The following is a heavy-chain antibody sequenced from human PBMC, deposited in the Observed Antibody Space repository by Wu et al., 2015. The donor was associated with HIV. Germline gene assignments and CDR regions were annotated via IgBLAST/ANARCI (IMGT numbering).Heavy chain of an antibody. CDR2: ISAYNANT. D-gene: IGHD3-22*01. J-gene: IGHJ4*02. CDR3: ARDGWGTGYYDSSWFLRRGLVDY. CDR1: GYTFTSYG. Sequence: QVQLVQSGAEVKKPGASVKVSCKASGYTFTSYGISWVRQAPGQGLEWMGWISAYNANTNYAENFQGRVTMTTDTSTSTAYMELRSLRSDDTAVYYCARDGWGTGYYDSSWFLRRGLVDYVGPRERWSPSP. V-gene: IGHV1-18*01.